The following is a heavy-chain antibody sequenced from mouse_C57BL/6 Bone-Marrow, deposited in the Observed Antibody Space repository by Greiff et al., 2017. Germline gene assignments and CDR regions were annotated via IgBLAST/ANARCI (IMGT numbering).Heavy chain of an antibody. CDR3: AREGYPYWYFDV. CDR1: GYTFTSYW. CDR2: IYPNSGGT. V-gene: IGHV1-72*01. J-gene: IGHJ1*03. Sequence: VQLQQPGAELVKPGASVKLSCKASGYTFTSYWMTWVKQRPGRGLEWIGRIYPNSGGTKYNEKFKSKATLTVDKPSSPAYMQLRSLTSEDSAVYYCAREGYPYWYFDVWGTGTTVTVSS. D-gene: IGHD2-2*01.